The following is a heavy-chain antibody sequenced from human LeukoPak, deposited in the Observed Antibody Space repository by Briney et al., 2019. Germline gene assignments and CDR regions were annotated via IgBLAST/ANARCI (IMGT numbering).Heavy chain of an antibody. D-gene: IGHD3-16*02. J-gene: IGHJ3*02. CDR3: ARDVSRYDYVWGSYRRTDAFDI. Sequence: PGGSLRLSCAVSGFTFSSYAMHWVRQAPGKGLEWVAVISYDGSNKYYADSVKGRFTISRDNSKNTLYLQMNSLRAEDTAVYYCARDVSRYDYVWGSYRRTDAFDIWGQGTMVTVSS. CDR2: ISYDGSNK. V-gene: IGHV3-30-3*01. CDR1: GFTFSSYA.